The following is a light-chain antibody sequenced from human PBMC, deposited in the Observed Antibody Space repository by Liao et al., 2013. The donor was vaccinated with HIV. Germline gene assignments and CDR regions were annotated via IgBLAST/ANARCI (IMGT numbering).Light chain of an antibody. V-gene: IGLV3-1*01. CDR1: KLGNRY. J-gene: IGLJ2*01. Sequence: SYELPQPPSVSVSPGQTATITCSGDKLGNRYSSWYQQKPGQSPVLVIYQDTKRPSGISERFSGSNSGNTATLTISGAQAMDEGDYYCQAWDSSTGDVAFGGGTKLTVL. CDR2: QDT. CDR3: QAWDSSTGDVA.